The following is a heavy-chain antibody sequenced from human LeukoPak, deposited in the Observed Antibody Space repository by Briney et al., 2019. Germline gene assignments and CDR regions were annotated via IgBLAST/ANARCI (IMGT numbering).Heavy chain of an antibody. CDR3: ARVSFTSAWSFDY. CDR1: GFTFSSYS. D-gene: IGHD6-19*01. J-gene: IGHJ4*02. CDR2: ISSTSDTI. V-gene: IGHV3-48*04. Sequence: GGSLRLSCAASGFTFSSYSMNWVCQAPGKGLEWVSYISSTSDTIQYADSVNGRFTISRDNAKNSLYLQIDGLRAEDTAVYYCARVSFTSAWSFDYWGPGTPVTVSS.